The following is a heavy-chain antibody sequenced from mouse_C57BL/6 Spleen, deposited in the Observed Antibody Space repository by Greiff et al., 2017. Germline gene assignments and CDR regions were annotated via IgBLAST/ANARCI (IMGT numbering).Heavy chain of an antibody. J-gene: IGHJ4*01. V-gene: IGHV1-18*01. CDR1: GYTFTDYN. Sequence: VQLKQSGPELVKPGASVKIPCKASGYTFTDYNMDWVKQSHGKSLEWIGDINPNNGGTIYNQKFKGKATLTVDKSSSTAYMELRSLTSEDTAVYYCAREGKAGYYAMDYWGQGTSVTVSS. CDR2: INPNNGGT. CDR3: AREGKAGYYAMDY. D-gene: IGHD2-1*01.